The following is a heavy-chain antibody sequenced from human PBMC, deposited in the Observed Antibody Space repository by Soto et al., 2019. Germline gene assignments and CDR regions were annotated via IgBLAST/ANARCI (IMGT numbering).Heavy chain of an antibody. D-gene: IGHD3-22*01. CDR2: VTWNGDTT. V-gene: IGHV3-20*04. Sequence: GGSLRLSCAASGFNFDDHDMSWVRLAPGKGLEWVSAVTWNGDTTNYADSVKGRFTVSRDNAKNSLYLQMDSLRVEDTALYYCARERGTLESGSYADRWGQGTLVTVSS. CDR3: ARERGTLESGSYADR. CDR1: GFNFDDHD. J-gene: IGHJ5*02.